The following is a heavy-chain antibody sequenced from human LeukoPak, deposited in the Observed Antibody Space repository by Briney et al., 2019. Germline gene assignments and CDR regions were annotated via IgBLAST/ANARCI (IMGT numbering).Heavy chain of an antibody. CDR3: AKGTDSGIAVAGTSH. D-gene: IGHD6-19*01. CDR1: GFTFDDYA. J-gene: IGHJ4*02. V-gene: IGHV3-9*01. Sequence: GGSLRLSCAASGFTFDDYAMHWVRQAPGKGLEWVSGISWNSGSIGYADSVKGRFTISRDNAKNSLYLQMNSLRAEDTALYYCAKGTDSGIAVAGTSHWGQGTLVTVSS. CDR2: ISWNSGSI.